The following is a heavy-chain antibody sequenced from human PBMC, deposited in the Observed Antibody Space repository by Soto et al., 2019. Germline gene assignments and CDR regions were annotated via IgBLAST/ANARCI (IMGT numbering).Heavy chain of an antibody. CDR1: GFTFSTYA. J-gene: IGHJ4*02. CDR2: ISDSGST. Sequence: GGSLRLSCTASGFTFSTYAMSWVRQAPGKGLEWVSTISDSGSTYYADSVKGRFTISRDNSKNTLYLEMNSLRAEDTAVYYCAKDKGGRYCSRTSCLYSFDYWGQGTLLTVSS. D-gene: IGHD2-2*01. CDR3: AKDKGGRYCSRTSCLYSFDY. V-gene: IGHV3-23*01.